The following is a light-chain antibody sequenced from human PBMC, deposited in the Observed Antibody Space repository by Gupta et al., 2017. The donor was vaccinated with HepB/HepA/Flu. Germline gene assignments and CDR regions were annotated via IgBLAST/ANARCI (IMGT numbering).Light chain of an antibody. CDR1: SSNIGTKT. Sequence: QSVLTQPSSASGTPGQRVTISCSGSSSNIGTKTVNWYQQLPGTDPKLLIYSNNQRPSGVPDRFAGYKSGTYASLDIGXLXSDDEAXDYWAGWDDSMHGHVRVGGGTKLTVL. CDR3: AGWDDSMHGHVR. CDR2: SNN. V-gene: IGLV1-44*01. J-gene: IGLJ2*01.